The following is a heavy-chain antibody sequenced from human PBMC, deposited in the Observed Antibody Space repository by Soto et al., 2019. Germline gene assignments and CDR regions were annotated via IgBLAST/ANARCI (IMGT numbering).Heavy chain of an antibody. V-gene: IGHV3-74*01. CDR3: ARVPYGSVYFDY. CDR2: INSDGSST. J-gene: IGHJ4*02. CDR1: GFTFSSYW. Sequence: PGGSLRLSCAASGFTFSSYWMHWVRQAPGKGLVWVSRINSDGSSTSYADSVKGRFTISRDNAKNTLYLQMNSLRAEDTAVYYCARVPYGSVYFDYWGQGTLVTVSS. D-gene: IGHD4-17*01.